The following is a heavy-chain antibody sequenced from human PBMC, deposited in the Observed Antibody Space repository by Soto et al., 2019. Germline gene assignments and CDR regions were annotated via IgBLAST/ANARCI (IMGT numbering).Heavy chain of an antibody. CDR2: ISYDGSNK. CDR1: GFTFSSYG. V-gene: IGHV3-30*18. Sequence: QVQLVESGGGVVQPGRSLRLSCAASGFTFSSYGMHWVRQAPGKGLEWVAVISYDGSNKYYADSVKGRFTISRDNSKNTLYLQMNSLRAEDTAVYYCAKDGGQGWLPANWGQGTLVTVSS. CDR3: AKDGGQGWLPAN. J-gene: IGHJ4*02. D-gene: IGHD5-12*01.